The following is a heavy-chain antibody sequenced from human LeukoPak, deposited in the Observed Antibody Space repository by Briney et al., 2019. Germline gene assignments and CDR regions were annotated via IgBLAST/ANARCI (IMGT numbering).Heavy chain of an antibody. CDR2: IYYSGST. V-gene: IGHV4-39*07. CDR3: ARDRAVAGTGWGSDY. D-gene: IGHD6-19*01. J-gene: IGHJ4*02. CDR1: DGSISSSNYY. Sequence: PSETLSLTCTVSDGSISSSNYYWGWIRQPPGKGLEWIGSIYYSGSTYYNPSLKSRVTISVDTSKNQFSLKLSSVTAADTAVYYCARDRAVAGTGWGSDYWGQGTLVTVSS.